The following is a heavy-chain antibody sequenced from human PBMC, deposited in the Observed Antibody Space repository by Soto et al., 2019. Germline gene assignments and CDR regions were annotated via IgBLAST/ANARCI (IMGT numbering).Heavy chain of an antibody. CDR3: AKGDNLGPKTGYAFDP. CDR2: TYFRSKWYN. V-gene: IGHV6-1*01. CDR1: GDSVSSNTAS. J-gene: IGHJ5*02. Sequence: SQTLSLTCAISGDSVSSNTASWNWIRQSPSRGLEWPGRTYFRSKWYNDYAASVKSRIIINPDTSNNQFSLQLNSVTPEDTAVYFCAKGDNLGPKTGYAFDPWGQGIMVTVSS. D-gene: IGHD5-12*01.